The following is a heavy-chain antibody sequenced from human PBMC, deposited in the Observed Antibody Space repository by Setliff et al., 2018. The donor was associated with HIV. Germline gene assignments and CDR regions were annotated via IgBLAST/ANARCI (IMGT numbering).Heavy chain of an antibody. J-gene: IGHJ3*01. D-gene: IGHD6-19*01. Sequence: PGESLKISCKSSGYSFTNYWVGWVRQMPGNGLEWTGLIWPDDSDTIYSPSFRGQVTMSADKSINTAYLQWSSLKAPDTAIYYCARLFSVAGDAFDVWGQGTMVTVSS. CDR3: ARLFSVAGDAFDV. V-gene: IGHV5-51*01. CDR1: GYSFTNYW. CDR2: IWPDDSDT.